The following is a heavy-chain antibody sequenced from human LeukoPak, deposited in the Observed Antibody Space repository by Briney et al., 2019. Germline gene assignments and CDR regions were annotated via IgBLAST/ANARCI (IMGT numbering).Heavy chain of an antibody. CDR1: GFTFSSYS. D-gene: IGHD1-14*01. V-gene: IGHV3-21*01. J-gene: IGHJ5*02. CDR3: ARGPEGSSLNRFDP. Sequence: GGSLRLSCAASGFTFSSYSMNWVRQAPGKGLEWVSCISSRGRYIYYADSVQGRFTIFRDNAKNSLSLQMSSLRAEDTAVYYCARGPEGSSLNRFDPWGQGTLVTVSS. CDR2: ISSRGRYI.